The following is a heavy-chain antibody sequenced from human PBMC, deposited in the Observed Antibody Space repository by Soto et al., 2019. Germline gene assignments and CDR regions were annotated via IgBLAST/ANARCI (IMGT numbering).Heavy chain of an antibody. D-gene: IGHD2-21*02. J-gene: IGHJ6*02. V-gene: IGHV4-39*01. CDR1: GASITRSSYY. Sequence: SSESLSLTGSVSGASITRSSYYWAWIRQPPGKGLEWIASIHSHSGSTYYVPSLMGRVLISVDTSMNHFSLNLSSVTAAATAVYYCATPGDAYGLDVWGQGTTVTVSS. CDR2: IHSHSGST. CDR3: ATPGDAYGLDV.